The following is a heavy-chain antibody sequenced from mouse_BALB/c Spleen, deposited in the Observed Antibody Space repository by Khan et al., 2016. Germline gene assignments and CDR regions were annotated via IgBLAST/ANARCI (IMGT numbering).Heavy chain of an antibody. CDR2: ISCYNGAT. CDR3: ARGDYDGYYALDY. Sequence: LVKPGASVKISCKASGYSFTGYYIHWVKQSHGKGLEWIGYISCYNGATNYNKMFRGKATFTVDTSSSTSYMLFNSLTYEDSAVYDCARGDYDGYYALDYWGQGTSVTVSS. CDR1: GYSFTGYY. V-gene: IGHV1S34*01. J-gene: IGHJ4*01. D-gene: IGHD2-4*01.